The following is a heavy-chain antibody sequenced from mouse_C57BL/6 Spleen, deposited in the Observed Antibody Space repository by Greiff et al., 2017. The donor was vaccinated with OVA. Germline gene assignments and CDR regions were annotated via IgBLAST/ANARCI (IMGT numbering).Heavy chain of an antibody. Sequence: VQLQQPGAELVRPGSSVKLSCKASGYTFTSYWMDWVKQRPRQGLEWIGNIYPSDSETHYNQKFKDKATLTVDKSSSTAYMQLSSLTSEDSAVYYCARRGNDDDEFAYWGQGTLVTVSA. CDR1: GYTFTSYW. CDR2: IYPSDSET. CDR3: ARRGNDDDEFAY. J-gene: IGHJ3*01. V-gene: IGHV1-61*01. D-gene: IGHD2-4*01.